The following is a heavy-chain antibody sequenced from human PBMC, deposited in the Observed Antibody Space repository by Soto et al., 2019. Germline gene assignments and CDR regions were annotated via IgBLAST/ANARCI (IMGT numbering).Heavy chain of an antibody. J-gene: IGHJ4*02. D-gene: IGHD3-3*01. CDR3: ARDAHYDFWSGYYPSDY. V-gene: IGHV3-7*01. Sequence: GGSLRLSCAASGFTFSSYWMSWVRQAPGKGLEWVANIKQDGSEKYYVDSVKGRFTISRDNAKNSLYLQMNSLRAEDTAVYYCARDAHYDFWSGYYPSDYWGQGTLVTVSS. CDR2: IKQDGSEK. CDR1: GFTFSSYW.